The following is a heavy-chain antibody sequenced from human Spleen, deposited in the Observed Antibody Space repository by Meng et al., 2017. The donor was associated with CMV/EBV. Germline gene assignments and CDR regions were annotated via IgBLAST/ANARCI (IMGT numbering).Heavy chain of an antibody. CDR3: ARDNNYYYDSSGFAFDI. D-gene: IGHD3-22*01. J-gene: IGHJ3*02. CDR2: IYHSGST. Sequence: GSLRLSCAVSGGSISSSNWWSWVRQPPGKGLEWIGEIYHSGSTNYNPSLKSRVTISVDKSKNQFSLKLSSVTAADTAVYYCARDNNYYYDSSGFAFDIWGRGTMVTVSS. V-gene: IGHV4-4*02. CDR1: GGSISSSNW.